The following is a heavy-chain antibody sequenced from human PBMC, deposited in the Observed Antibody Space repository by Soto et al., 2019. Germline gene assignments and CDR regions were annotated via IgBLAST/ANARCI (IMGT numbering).Heavy chain of an antibody. CDR1: GGSMNRNSYY. CDR2: IYYTGSS. D-gene: IGHD2-21*01. J-gene: IGHJ2*01. V-gene: IGHV4-39*01. CDR3: ARPVGGAGNWYFDL. Sequence: QLQLQESGPGLVKPSETLSLTCTVSGGSMNRNSYYWGWIRQPPGKGLEWIGTIYYTGSSYYNTSLKSRVTMSVDTSKNQFSLRLSAMTAADTAVYYCARPVGGAGNWYFDLWGRGTLVTVSS.